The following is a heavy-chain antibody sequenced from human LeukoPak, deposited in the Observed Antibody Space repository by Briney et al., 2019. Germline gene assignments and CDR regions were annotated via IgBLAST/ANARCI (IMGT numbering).Heavy chain of an antibody. J-gene: IGHJ3*02. CDR2: IYYSGST. CDR1: GGSISSYY. CDR3: ARTVLGIRAFDI. D-gene: IGHD7-27*01. V-gene: IGHV4-59*01. Sequence: SETLSLTCTVSGGSISSYYWSWIRQPPGKGLEWIGYIYYSGSTNCNPSLKSRVTISVDTSKNQFSLKLSSVTAADTAVYYCARTVLGIRAFDIWGQGTMVTVSS.